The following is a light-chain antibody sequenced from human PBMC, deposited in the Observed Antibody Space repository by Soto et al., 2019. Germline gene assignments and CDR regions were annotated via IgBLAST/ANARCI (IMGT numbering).Light chain of an antibody. CDR3: CSYAGSSTFDVV. V-gene: IGLV2-23*01. Sequence: QSALTQPASVSGSPGQAITISCTGTSSDVGSYNLVSWYQQHPGKAPKLMIYEGSKRPSGVSNRFSGSKSGNTASLTISGLQAEDEADYYCCSYAGSSTFDVVVGGGTQLTVL. J-gene: IGLJ2*01. CDR1: SSDVGSYNL. CDR2: EGS.